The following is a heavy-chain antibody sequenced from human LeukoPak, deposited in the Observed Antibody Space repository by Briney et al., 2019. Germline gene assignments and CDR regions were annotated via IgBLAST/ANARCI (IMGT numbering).Heavy chain of an antibody. CDR3: AKDRTTVTTVDDY. D-gene: IGHD4-17*01. CDR2: IYSNSRT. J-gene: IGHJ4*02. CDR1: GFIVSSNY. V-gene: IGHV3-53*01. Sequence: GGSLRLSCAASGFIVSSNYMSWVRQDAGKGLEWVSVIYSNSRTYYADSVKGRFTISRDNSKNTLYLQMNSLRAEDTAVYYCAKDRTTVTTVDDYWGQGTLVTVSS.